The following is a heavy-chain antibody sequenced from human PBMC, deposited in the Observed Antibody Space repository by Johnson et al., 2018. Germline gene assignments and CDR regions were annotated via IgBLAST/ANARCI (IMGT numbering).Heavy chain of an antibody. J-gene: IGHJ6*02. V-gene: IGHV3-7*01. D-gene: IGHD4-11*01. CDR3: ARGSDYIPMQGHYYYNVDV. CDR2: INENGNKR. Sequence: VQLQESGGSLVQPGGSLRLSCAASGFTFSGYWMNWVRQAPGKGLEWVANINENGNKRNYVDSVRGRLSISRENAKNSLYLQMDSLTAEDTAIYYCARGSDYIPMQGHYYYNVDVWGQGTTVTVSS. CDR1: GFTFSGYW.